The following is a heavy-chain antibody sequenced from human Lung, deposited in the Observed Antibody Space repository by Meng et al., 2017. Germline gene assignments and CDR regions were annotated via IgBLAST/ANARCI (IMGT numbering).Heavy chain of an antibody. Sequence: QVQRVQCGAGVKKPGASVKVSCKPAGYNFPDYWLHWVRRAPGQGLEGMGRIDPKSGDTHYAQRFQGRVTMTGDTSISTAYMELSGLRSDDTAMYYCARDEDISAAGKLFGDYWGQGTLVTVSS. CDR1: GYNFPDYW. D-gene: IGHD6-13*01. J-gene: IGHJ4*02. CDR3: ARDEDISAAGKLFGDY. V-gene: IGHV1-2*06. CDR2: IDPKSGDT.